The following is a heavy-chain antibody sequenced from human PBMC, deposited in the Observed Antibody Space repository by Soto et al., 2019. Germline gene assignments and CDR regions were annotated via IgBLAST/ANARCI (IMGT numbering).Heavy chain of an antibody. D-gene: IGHD3-10*01. CDR3: ARDVGVRDGEVFDY. Sequence: EVQLVESGGGLVQPGGSLRLSCAASGFTFSSYCMSWVRQAPGKGLEWVANIKQDGSEKYYVDSVKGRFTISRDNVKNSLYLQMNSLRAEDTAVYYCARDVGVRDGEVFDYWGQGTLVTVSS. CDR2: IKQDGSEK. V-gene: IGHV3-7*03. CDR1: GFTFSSYC. J-gene: IGHJ4*01.